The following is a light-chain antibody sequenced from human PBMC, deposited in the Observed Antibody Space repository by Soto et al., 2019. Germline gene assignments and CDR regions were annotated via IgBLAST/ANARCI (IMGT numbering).Light chain of an antibody. CDR1: SGHSSYA. CDR3: QTSVH. J-gene: IGLJ1*01. Sequence: QSVLTQSPSASASLGASVKLTCTLSSGHSSYAIAWHQQQPEKGPRYLMKLNSDGSHSKGDGIPDRFSGSSSGAERYLTISSLQSEDEADYYCQTSVHLGTGTKLTVL. V-gene: IGLV4-69*01. CDR2: LNSDGSH.